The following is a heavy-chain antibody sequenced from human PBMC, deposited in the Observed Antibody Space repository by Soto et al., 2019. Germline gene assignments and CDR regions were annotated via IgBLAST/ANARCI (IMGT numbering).Heavy chain of an antibody. CDR2: IFDNDST. V-gene: IGHV4-4*02. CDR3: ARVFSGNKEWLDP. Sequence: QVQLQESGPGLVKPWGTLSLTCSVSGASISAGNWWTWVRQPPGMGLEWIGEIFDNDSTNYNPSRKSRVTISIDKSQNQFSLKLTSVTAADTAVYYCARVFSGNKEWLDPWGQGTLVTVSS. CDR1: GASISAGNW. D-gene: IGHD3-10*01. J-gene: IGHJ5*02.